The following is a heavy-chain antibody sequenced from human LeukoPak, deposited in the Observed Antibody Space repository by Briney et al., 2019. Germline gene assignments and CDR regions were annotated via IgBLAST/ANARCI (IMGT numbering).Heavy chain of an antibody. CDR1: GGSFSGYY. D-gene: IGHD6-13*01. CDR2: INHSGST. CDR3: ATLTYSSSWYFGPN. V-gene: IGHV4-34*01. J-gene: IGHJ4*02. Sequence: PSETLSLTCAVYGGSFSGYYWSWIRQPPGKGLEWIGEINHSGSTNYNPSLKSRVTISLDTSKNQFSLKLSSVTAADTAVYYCATLTYSSSWYFGPNWGQGTLVTVSS.